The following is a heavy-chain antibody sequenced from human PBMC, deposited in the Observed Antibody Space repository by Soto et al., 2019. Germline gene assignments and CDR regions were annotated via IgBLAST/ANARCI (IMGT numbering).Heavy chain of an antibody. CDR1: GGTFSSYT. V-gene: IGHV1-69*08. CDR3: ARDTEWLTAFDY. CDR2: IIPILGIA. J-gene: IGHJ4*02. Sequence: QVQLVQSGAEVKKPGSSVKVSCKASGGTFSSYTISWVRQAPGQGLEWMGRIIPILGIANYAQKFQCRVTITADKSTSTAYMELSSLRSEDTAVYYCARDTEWLTAFDYWGQGTLVTVSS. D-gene: IGHD6-19*01.